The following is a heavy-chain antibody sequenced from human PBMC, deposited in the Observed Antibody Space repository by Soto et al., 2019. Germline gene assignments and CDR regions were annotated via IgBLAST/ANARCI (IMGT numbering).Heavy chain of an antibody. CDR1: GGSISSYY. V-gene: IGHV4-59*01. Sequence: QVQLQESGPGLVKPSETLSLTCTVSGGSISSYYWSWIRQPPGKGLEWLGYIYYSGSTNYNPSLKRRVTISVDTSKYQFSLKLSSATAADTAVYYCARDPWLSCWFDPWGQGTLVTVSS. D-gene: IGHD3-16*02. CDR2: IYYSGST. J-gene: IGHJ5*02. CDR3: ARDPWLSCWFDP.